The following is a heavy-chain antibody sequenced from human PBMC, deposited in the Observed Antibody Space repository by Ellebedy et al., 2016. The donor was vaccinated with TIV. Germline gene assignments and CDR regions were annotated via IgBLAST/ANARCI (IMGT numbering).Heavy chain of an antibody. Sequence: GESLKISCEASGFIFGTYGMQWVRQAPGKGLEWVAVIWADGSTKYYVDSVEGRFTISRDNSKSTLYLQLSSLRAADTAVYYCAKDLRGGSPRYFDCWGQGTLVTVSS. J-gene: IGHJ4*02. CDR1: GFIFGTYG. CDR3: AKDLRGGSPRYFDC. D-gene: IGHD2-15*01. V-gene: IGHV3-33*03. CDR2: IWADGSTK.